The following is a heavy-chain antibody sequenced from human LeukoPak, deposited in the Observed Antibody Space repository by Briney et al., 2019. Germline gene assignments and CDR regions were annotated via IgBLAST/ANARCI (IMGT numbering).Heavy chain of an antibody. D-gene: IGHD7-27*01. J-gene: IGHJ4*02. CDR3: ARGPPNWGYDY. V-gene: IGHV1-8*01. Sequence: ASVKVSCKASGYTFTSYDFNWVRQATGQRPEWMGWMSPNSGDTGYAQKFQNRVTMTRNTSISAAYMELSSLRSDDTAVYYCARGPPNWGYDYWGPGTLVTVSS. CDR2: MSPNSGDT. CDR1: GYTFTSYD.